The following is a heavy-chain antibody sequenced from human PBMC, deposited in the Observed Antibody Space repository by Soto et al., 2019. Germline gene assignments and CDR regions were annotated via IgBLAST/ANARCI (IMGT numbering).Heavy chain of an antibody. V-gene: IGHV3-7*01. Sequence: EVQLVESGGGLVQPGGSLRLYCAASGFTFSSYWMSWVRQAPGKGLEWVANIKQDGSEKYYVDSVKGRFTIASDNAKNSLYLQMNSLRAEDTAVYYCARDPSIVLVPAALRSYYYYYGMDVW. CDR1: GFTFSSYW. D-gene: IGHD2-2*01. J-gene: IGHJ6*01. CDR3: ARDPSIVLVPAALRSYYYYYGMDV. CDR2: IKQDGSEK.